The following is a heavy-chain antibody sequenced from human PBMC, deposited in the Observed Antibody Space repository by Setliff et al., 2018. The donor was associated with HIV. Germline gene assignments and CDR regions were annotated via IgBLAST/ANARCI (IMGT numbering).Heavy chain of an antibody. CDR1: GFTFSSYG. V-gene: IGHV3-20*04. Sequence: GGSLRLSCAASGFTFSSYGMHWVRQAPGKGLEWVSGINWNGGSTGYVDSVKGRFTISRDNAKNSLYLQMNSLRAEDMALYYCVRDKWLVPDTFDIWGQGTMVTVSS. CDR3: VRDKWLVPDTFDI. CDR2: INWNGGST. J-gene: IGHJ3*02. D-gene: IGHD6-19*01.